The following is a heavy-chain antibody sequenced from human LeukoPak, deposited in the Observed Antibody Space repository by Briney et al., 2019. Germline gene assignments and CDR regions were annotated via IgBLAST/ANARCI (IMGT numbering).Heavy chain of an antibody. CDR3: ASDFPLYYYYMDV. CDR2: VHTTTTIAAGTT. J-gene: IGHJ6*03. V-gene: IGHV3-21*04. CDR1: GFTLIKFG. Sequence: GGSLRLSCTASGFTLIKFGLSWVRQAPGKGLEWVASVHTTTTIAAGTTFYADSVKGRFTISGDSSKNTVYLQMNTLRVEDTAVYYCASDFPLYYYYMDVWGKGTTVTVSS.